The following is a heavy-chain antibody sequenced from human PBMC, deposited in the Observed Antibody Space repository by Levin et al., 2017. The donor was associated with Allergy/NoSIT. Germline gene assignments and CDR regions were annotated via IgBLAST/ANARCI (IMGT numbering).Heavy chain of an antibody. CDR2: LSYDGATE. CDR1: GFTFENHG. D-gene: IGHD1-1*01. CDR3: GRTGGSLRHDFDY. Sequence: GESLKISCVGSGFTFENHGIHWVRQAPGKGLEWVSVLSYDGATEYYADSVKGRLIMSRDNSKNTVHLQIQSLRADDTAVYYCGRTGGSLRHDFDYWSQGILVTVSS. J-gene: IGHJ4*02. V-gene: IGHV3-33*03.